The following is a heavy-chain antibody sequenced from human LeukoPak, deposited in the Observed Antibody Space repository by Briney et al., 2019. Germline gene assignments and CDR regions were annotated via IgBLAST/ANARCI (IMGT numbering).Heavy chain of an antibody. CDR2: IIPNLGIA. CDR3: AKTYYYDSSGYHTRTNWFDP. V-gene: IGHV1-69*04. D-gene: IGHD3-22*01. J-gene: IGHJ5*02. Sequence: SVKVSCKASGGTFSSYAISWVRQAPGQGLEWMGRIIPNLGIANYAQKFQGRVTITADKSTSTAYMELSSLRSEDTAVYYCAKTYYYDSSGYHTRTNWFDPWGQGTLVTVSS. CDR1: GGTFSSYA.